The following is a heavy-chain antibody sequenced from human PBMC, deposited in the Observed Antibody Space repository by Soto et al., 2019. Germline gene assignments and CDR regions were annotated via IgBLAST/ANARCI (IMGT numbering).Heavy chain of an antibody. Sequence: SSETLSLTCTVSGGSINNSGYYWGWIRQPPGKGLEWIGTVYFTGSTYYNPSLKSRVTISVDTSKNQFSLKLNSMTAADTSVYYCAPLFIAAAGGTNDGATWGQGTLVTVSS. CDR2: VYFTGST. CDR1: GGSINNSGYY. CDR3: APLFIAAAGGTNDGAT. D-gene: IGHD6-13*01. J-gene: IGHJ5*02. V-gene: IGHV4-39*01.